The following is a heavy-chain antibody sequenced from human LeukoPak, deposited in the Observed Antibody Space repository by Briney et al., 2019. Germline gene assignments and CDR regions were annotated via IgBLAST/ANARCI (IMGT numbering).Heavy chain of an antibody. J-gene: IGHJ4*02. CDR3: ARDEKIVGSSGQDY. D-gene: IGHD1-26*01. CDR2: INTDGGDT. CDR1: GFTFGSYW. Sequence: GGSLRLSCAASGFTFGSYWMHWVRQAPGKGLVWVSRINTDGGDTIYADSVKGRFTISRDNAKNTLFLQMNSLRAEDTAVYYCARDEKIVGSSGQDYWGQGTLVSVSS. V-gene: IGHV3-74*01.